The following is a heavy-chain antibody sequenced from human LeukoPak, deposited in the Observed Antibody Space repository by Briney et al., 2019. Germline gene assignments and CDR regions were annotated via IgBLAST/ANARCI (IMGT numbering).Heavy chain of an antibody. CDR1: GFTFSSYA. V-gene: IGHV3-23*01. Sequence: PGRSLRLSCAASGFTFSSYAMSWVRQAPGKGLEWVSAISGSGGSTYYADSVKGRFTISRDNSKNTLYLQMNSLRAEDTAVYYCARSMVPAAIRPIDYWGQGTLVTVSS. CDR2: ISGSGGST. D-gene: IGHD2-2*02. J-gene: IGHJ4*02. CDR3: ARSMVPAAIRPIDY.